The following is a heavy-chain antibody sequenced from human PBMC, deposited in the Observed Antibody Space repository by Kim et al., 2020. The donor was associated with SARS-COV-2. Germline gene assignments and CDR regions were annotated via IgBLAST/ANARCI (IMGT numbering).Heavy chain of an antibody. CDR3: ARDGRSVELPIDY. D-gene: IGHD1-26*01. J-gene: IGHJ4*02. V-gene: IGHV3-33*01. CDR2: IWYDGSNK. CDR1: GFTFSSYG. Sequence: GGSLRLSCAASGFTFSSYGMHWVRQAPGKGLEWVAVIWYDGSNKYYADSVKGRFTISRDNSKNTLYLQMNSLRAEDTAVYYCARDGRSVELPIDYWGQGTLVTVSS.